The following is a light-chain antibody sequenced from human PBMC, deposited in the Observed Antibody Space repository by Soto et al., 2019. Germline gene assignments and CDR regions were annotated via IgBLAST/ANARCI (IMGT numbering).Light chain of an antibody. Sequence: QSVLTQPNSVSGSPGQSITISCTGTSSDIGTYNFLYWYQQHPGKAPKLMLYDVNIRPSGVSNRFSGSKSGNTASLTISGSQAKEEADYYCTSWTTSTTMIFGGVTKLTV. CDR3: TSWTTSTTMI. V-gene: IGLV2-14*03. CDR2: DVN. CDR1: SSDIGTYNF. J-gene: IGLJ2*01.